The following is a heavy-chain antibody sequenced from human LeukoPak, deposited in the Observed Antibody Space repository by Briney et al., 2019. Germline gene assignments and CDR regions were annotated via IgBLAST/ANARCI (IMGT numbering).Heavy chain of an antibody. CDR3: ARDGAAPDFYYYFMDV. CDR2: ISSGTSYI. D-gene: IGHD6-6*01. Sequence: GGSLRLSCAASGFTFSDYYMSWFRQAPGKGLEWVSSISSGTSYIYYADSVKGRFTISRDNAKNSLYLQMNSLRAEDTAVYYCARDGAAPDFYYYFMDVWGKGTTVTVSS. J-gene: IGHJ6*03. CDR1: GFTFSDYY. V-gene: IGHV3-11*06.